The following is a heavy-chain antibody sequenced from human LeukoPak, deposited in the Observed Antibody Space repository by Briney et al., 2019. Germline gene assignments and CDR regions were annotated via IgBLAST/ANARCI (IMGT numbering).Heavy chain of an antibody. CDR3: ARDLGAQTMVFFDP. CDR1: GYTFTSYY. J-gene: IGHJ5*02. Sequence: ASVKVSCKASGYTFTSYYIHWVRQAPGQGLEWMEIINPSGGGTNYAQKFQARVTMTRDTSTSTVYMELSSLRSEDTAVYYCARDLGAQTMVFFDPWGQGTLVTVSS. D-gene: IGHD4/OR15-4a*01. CDR2: INPSGGGT. V-gene: IGHV1-46*01.